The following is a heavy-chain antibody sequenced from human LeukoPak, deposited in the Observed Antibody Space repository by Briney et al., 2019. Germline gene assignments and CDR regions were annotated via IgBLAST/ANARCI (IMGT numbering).Heavy chain of an antibody. V-gene: IGHV4-39*01. Sequence: SETLSLTCTVSGGSISRTSYYWGWIRQPPGKGLEWIETFYYSGSTYYNPSLKSRVTISVDTSKYQFSLKLSSVTAADTAVYYCASGSGYFFDYWGQGTLVTVSS. CDR1: GGSISRTSYY. J-gene: IGHJ4*02. CDR3: ASGSGYFFDY. D-gene: IGHD1-14*01. CDR2: FYYSGST.